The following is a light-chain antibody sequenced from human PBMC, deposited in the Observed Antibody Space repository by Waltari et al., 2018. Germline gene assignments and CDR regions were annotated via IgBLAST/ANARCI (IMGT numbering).Light chain of an antibody. V-gene: IGKV3-15*01. J-gene: IGKJ1*01. Sequence: EIVMTQSPATLSVFPGERATLSCRASQSIRSNLAWYQHKPDQAPRLLISGASTRATGIPARFSGSGSGTEFTLTISSLQSEDFAVYFCQQYDNWLGTFGQGTKVEIK. CDR2: GAS. CDR3: QQYDNWLGT. CDR1: QSIRSN.